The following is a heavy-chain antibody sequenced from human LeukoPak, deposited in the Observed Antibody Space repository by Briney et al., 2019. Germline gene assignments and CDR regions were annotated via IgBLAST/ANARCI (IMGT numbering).Heavy chain of an antibody. D-gene: IGHD4-17*01. V-gene: IGHV3-21*01. CDR3: AGGYGDYGYFDL. CDR2: ISTSSTYI. CDR1: GFTFSSYS. J-gene: IGHJ2*01. Sequence: GGSLRLSCAASGFTFSSYSMNWVRQAPGKGLEWVSSISTSSTYIYYADSVKGRFTISRDNAKNSLYLQMNSLRAEDKAVYYWAGGYGDYGYFDLWGRGTRVTVSS.